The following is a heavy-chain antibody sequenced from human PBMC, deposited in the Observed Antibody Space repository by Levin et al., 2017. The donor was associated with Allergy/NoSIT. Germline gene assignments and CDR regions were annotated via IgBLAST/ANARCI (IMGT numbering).Heavy chain of an antibody. D-gene: IGHD6-19*01. CDR1: GFSLTTIGVG. V-gene: IGHV2-5*02. CDR3: AHRSSSLSYFEY. J-gene: IGHJ4*02. CDR2: IYWDDDK. Sequence: SGPTLVKPTQTLTLTCTFSGFSLTTIGVGMGWIRQPPGKALEWLALIYWDDDKRYSPSLKSRLTITKDTSKNQVVLTMTNMDPVDTATYYCAHRSSSLSYFEYWGQGTLVTVSS.